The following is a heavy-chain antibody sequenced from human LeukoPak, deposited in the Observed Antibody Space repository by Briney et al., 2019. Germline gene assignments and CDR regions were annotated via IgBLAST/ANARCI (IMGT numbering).Heavy chain of an antibody. CDR1: GFTFSTYG. D-gene: IGHD3-10*01. CDR2: IWYDGSNK. Sequence: SGRSLRLSCAASGFTFSTYGMRWVRQAPGKGLEWVAVIWYDGSNKYYADSVKGRFTISRDNSKNTLYLQMNSLRADDTAVYYCARDYYGSGSYGWFDPWGQGTLVTVSS. J-gene: IGHJ5*02. V-gene: IGHV3-33*01. CDR3: ARDYYGSGSYGWFDP.